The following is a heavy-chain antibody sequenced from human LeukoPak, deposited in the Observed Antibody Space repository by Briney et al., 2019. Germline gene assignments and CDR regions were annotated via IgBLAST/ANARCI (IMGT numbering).Heavy chain of an antibody. V-gene: IGHV4-59*01. CDR3: ARFSVNSSGYHDAFDI. J-gene: IGHJ3*02. Sequence: SETLSLTCTVSGGPISSYYGSWIRQPPGKGLEWSGYIYYSGSTNYKPSLKSRVTISVDTSKNQFSLKLSSVTAADTAVYYCARFSVNSSGYHDAFDIWGQGTMVTVSS. CDR1: GGPISSYY. CDR2: IYYSGST. D-gene: IGHD3-22*01.